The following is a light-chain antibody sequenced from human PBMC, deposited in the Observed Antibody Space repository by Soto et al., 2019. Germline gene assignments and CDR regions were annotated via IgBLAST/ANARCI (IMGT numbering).Light chain of an antibody. Sequence: QSALTQPASVSGSPGQSITISCTGTSSDVGGYNYVSWYQQHPGKAPKLMIYDVSNRPSGVSNRFSGSKSGNTASLTISGLQSEYEADYYCRSYTSSSTHVVFGGGTQLTVL. V-gene: IGLV2-14*01. CDR3: RSYTSSSTHVV. J-gene: IGLJ2*01. CDR1: SSDVGGYNY. CDR2: DVS.